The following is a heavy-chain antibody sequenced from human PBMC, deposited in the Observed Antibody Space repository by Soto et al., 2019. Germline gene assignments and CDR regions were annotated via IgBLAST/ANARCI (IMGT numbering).Heavy chain of an antibody. CDR1: GFTFSSHW. D-gene: IGHD3-10*01. Sequence: EVQLVESGGGLVQPGGSLRLSCAASGFTFSSHWMHWVRQAPGKGLVWVSRIYTDGSRADYADSVKGRLTISRDNAKNTVYLQVNSLGAEDTAVYFCARGAQNYYYFDYWGQGTLVTVSS. J-gene: IGHJ4*02. V-gene: IGHV3-74*01. CDR2: IYTDGSRA. CDR3: ARGAQNYYYFDY.